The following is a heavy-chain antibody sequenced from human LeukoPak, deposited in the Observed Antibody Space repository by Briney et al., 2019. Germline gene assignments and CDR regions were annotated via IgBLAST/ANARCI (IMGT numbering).Heavy chain of an antibody. J-gene: IGHJ4*02. CDR1: GFTFSSSA. V-gene: IGHV3-30*04. D-gene: IGHD5-12*01. Sequence: PGGSLRLSCEASGFTFSSSAMHWVRQAPGKGLEWVAVISHDGTKKYYADSVKGRFTIARDNSKKTLYLQMNSLRAEDMAVYHCARLWAPGNYDYWDQGTLVAVSS. CDR2: ISHDGTKK. CDR3: ARLWAPGNYDY.